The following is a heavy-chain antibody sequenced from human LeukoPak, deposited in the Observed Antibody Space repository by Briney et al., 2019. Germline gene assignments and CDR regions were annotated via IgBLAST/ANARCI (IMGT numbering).Heavy chain of an antibody. CDR1: GFTFSSYA. CDR2: IIGSGGST. D-gene: IGHD3-3*01. CDR3: AKDPMYYDFWSGHTSHWFDP. J-gene: IGHJ5*01. V-gene: IGHV3-23*01. Sequence: PGGSLRLSCAASGFTFSSYAMSWVRQAPGKGLEWGSAIIGSGGSTYYADSVKGRFTISRDNSKNTLSMQMNSLRAEDTAVYYCAKDPMYYDFWSGHTSHWFDPWGQGTLVTVSS.